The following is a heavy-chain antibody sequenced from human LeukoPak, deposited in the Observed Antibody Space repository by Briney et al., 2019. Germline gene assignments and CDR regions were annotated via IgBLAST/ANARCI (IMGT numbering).Heavy chain of an antibody. V-gene: IGHV3-7*01. CDR1: AFTFSSYW. CDR3: ARDRTYCSGGRCYDLFDI. Sequence: GGSLRLSCAASAFTFSSYWMTWVRQAPGEGLEGVANINRDGSEKNHVDSVKGRFIISRDNAKNSLYLQIDSLRAEDTAVYYCARDRTYCSGGRCYDLFDIWGQGTMVTVSS. J-gene: IGHJ3*02. D-gene: IGHD2-15*01. CDR2: INRDGSEK.